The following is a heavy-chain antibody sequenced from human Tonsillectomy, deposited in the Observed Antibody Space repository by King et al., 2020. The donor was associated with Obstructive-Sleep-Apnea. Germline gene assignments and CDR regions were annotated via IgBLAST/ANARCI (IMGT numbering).Heavy chain of an antibody. J-gene: IGHJ4*02. V-gene: IGHV2-5*02. Sequence: TLKESGPTLVKPTQTLTLTCTFSGFSLSSSRVGVGWIRQPPGKALDWLALIYWDDDKRYSPSLKSRLTITKDTSKNQVPLTMTNMDPVDTATYYCARGSGYSSSWYWFDYWGQGTLVTVAS. CDR2: IYWDDDK. CDR3: ARGSGYSSSWYWFDY. CDR1: GFSLSSSRVG. D-gene: IGHD6-13*01.